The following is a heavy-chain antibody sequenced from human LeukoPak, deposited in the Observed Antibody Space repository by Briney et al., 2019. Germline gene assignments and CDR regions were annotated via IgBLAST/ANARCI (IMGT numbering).Heavy chain of an antibody. CDR2: INPNSGGT. CDR3: ARDRRTIGPYSSGWFGWFDP. Sequence: ASVKVSCKASEYTFTDYFMHWVRQAPGQGLEWMGWINPNSGGTNYAQKFQGRVTMTRDTSISTAYMELSRLRSDDTAVYYCARDRRTIGPYSSGWFGWFDPWGQGTLVTVSS. CDR1: EYTFTDYF. J-gene: IGHJ5*02. D-gene: IGHD6-19*01. V-gene: IGHV1-2*02.